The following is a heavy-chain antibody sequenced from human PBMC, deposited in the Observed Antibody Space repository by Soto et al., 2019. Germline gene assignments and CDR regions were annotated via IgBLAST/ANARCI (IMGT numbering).Heavy chain of an antibody. V-gene: IGHV3-21*01. D-gene: IGHD2-15*01. Sequence: EVRLVESGGGLVKPGGSLRLSCATSGFTFSSYNMNWVRQAPGKGLEWVSSISTGSGYIYYADSVKGRFTISRQNTKNSLYLQMNSLRAEDTAVYYCARDRKASQGFPTDNFAYWGQGTLVSVSS. J-gene: IGHJ4*02. CDR1: GFTFSSYN. CDR3: ARDRKASQGFPTDNFAY. CDR2: ISTGSGYI.